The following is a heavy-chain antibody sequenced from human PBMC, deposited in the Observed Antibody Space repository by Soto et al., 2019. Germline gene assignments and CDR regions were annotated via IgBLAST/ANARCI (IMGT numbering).Heavy chain of an antibody. D-gene: IGHD6-13*01. CDR3: ASSSTYYYYYGMDV. J-gene: IGHJ6*02. CDR1: GGSISSGYYY. Sequence: SETLSLTCSVSGGSISSGYYYWSWIRHPPGKGLEWIGNIYYSGNTYYNPSLKSRVTISVDTSKNQFSLKLSSVTAADTAVYYCASSSTYYYYYGMDVWGQGTTVTVSS. V-gene: IGHV4-30-4*01. CDR2: IYYSGNT.